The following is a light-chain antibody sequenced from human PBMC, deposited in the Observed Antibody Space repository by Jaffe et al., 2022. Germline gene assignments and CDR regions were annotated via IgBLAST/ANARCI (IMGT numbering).Light chain of an antibody. CDR2: DVN. CDR3: MSYTTSNTL. J-gene: IGLJ1*01. V-gene: IGLV2-14*03. Sequence: QSALTQPASVSGSSGQSITISCTGTSSDVGASNYVSWYQQHPDRAPKLMIYDVNNRPSWISDRFSGSKSGNTASLTISGLQAEDEADYYCMSYTTSNTLFGSGTKVTVL. CDR1: SSDVGASNY.